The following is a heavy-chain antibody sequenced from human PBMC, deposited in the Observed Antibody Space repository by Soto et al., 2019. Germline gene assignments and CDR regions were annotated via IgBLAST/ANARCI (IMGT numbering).Heavy chain of an antibody. D-gene: IGHD3-10*01. Sequence: VHLLESGGGLVKPGGSLRLSCAASGFTFTNAWMTWIRQVPGKGLEWVGRIQSKTDGATTDHAAHVKGRFTISRADSENTLYLNTNSPKTEDTALYYCTTSNYYESGTYPQAPFDYWGPGTLVTVSS. J-gene: IGHJ4*02. CDR2: IQSKTDGATT. CDR1: GFTFTNAW. CDR3: TTSNYYESGTYPQAPFDY. V-gene: IGHV3-15*07.